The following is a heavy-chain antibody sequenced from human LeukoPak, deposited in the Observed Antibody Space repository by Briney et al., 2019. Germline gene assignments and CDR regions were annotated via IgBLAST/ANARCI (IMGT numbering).Heavy chain of an antibody. CDR3: ARSELLQWLVPALGETYFDY. CDR1: GYTFTGYY. V-gene: IGHV1-2*06. D-gene: IGHD6-19*01. Sequence: ASVKVSCKGSGYTFTGYYMHWVRQAPGQGLEWMGRINPNSGGTNYAQKFQGRVTMTRDTSISTAYMELSRLRSDDTAVYYCARSELLQWLVPALGETYFDYWGQGTLVTASS. J-gene: IGHJ4*02. CDR2: INPNSGGT.